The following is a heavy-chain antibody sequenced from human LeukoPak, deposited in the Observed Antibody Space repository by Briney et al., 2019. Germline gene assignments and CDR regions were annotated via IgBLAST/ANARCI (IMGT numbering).Heavy chain of an antibody. CDR3: AKLLMPNDYGDP. CDR1: GFTFSISA. J-gene: IGHJ5*02. D-gene: IGHD4-17*01. Sequence: PGGSLRLSCAASGFTFSISAMNWVRQAPGQGLEWVSSISSGGTTYYADSVKGRFIISRDNSKNTLYLQMNSLRAEDTAVYYCAKLLMPNDYGDPWGQGTLVTVSS. V-gene: IGHV3-23*01. CDR2: ISSGGTT.